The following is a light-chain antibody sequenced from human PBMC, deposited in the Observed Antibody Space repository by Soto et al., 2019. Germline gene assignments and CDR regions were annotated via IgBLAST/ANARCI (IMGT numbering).Light chain of an antibody. CDR2: GNS. CDR1: SSNIGAGYD. J-gene: IGLJ2*01. Sequence: QAVVTQPPSVSGAPGQRVTISCTGSSSNIGAGYDVHWYQQFPGTAPKLLIYGNSNRPSGVPDRFSGSKSGTSASLAITGLQAEDEADYYCQSYDSSLSGVLFGGGTKLTVL. CDR3: QSYDSSLSGVL. V-gene: IGLV1-40*01.